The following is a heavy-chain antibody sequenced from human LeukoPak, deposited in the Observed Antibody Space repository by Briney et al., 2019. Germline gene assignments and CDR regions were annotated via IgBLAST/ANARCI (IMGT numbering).Heavy chain of an antibody. J-gene: IGHJ4*02. Sequence: SETLSLTCTVSGGSISSYYWSWIRQPPGKGLEWIGYIYYNGSTNYNPSLKSRVTISVDASKNQFSLKLSSVTAADTAVYYCARSKRGGSYAHFDYWGQGTLVTVSS. V-gene: IGHV4-59*01. CDR1: GGSISSYY. D-gene: IGHD1-26*01. CDR3: ARSKRGGSYAHFDY. CDR2: IYYNGST.